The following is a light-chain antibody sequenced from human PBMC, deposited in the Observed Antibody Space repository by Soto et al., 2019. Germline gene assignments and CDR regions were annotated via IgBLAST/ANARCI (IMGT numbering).Light chain of an antibody. CDR2: AAS. CDR3: QQYYDWPIT. J-gene: IGKJ5*01. V-gene: IGKV3-15*01. Sequence: EIVLTQSPATLSVYPGERATLSCRASQGISSLLAWYQQKPGQAPRLLIYAASTRAAGIPARFSGSGSGTDFTLTISSLQSEDFAVYYCQQYYDWPITFGQGTRLEIK. CDR1: QGISSL.